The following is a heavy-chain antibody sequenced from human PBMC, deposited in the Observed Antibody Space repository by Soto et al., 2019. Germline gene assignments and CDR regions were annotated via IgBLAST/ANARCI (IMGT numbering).Heavy chain of an antibody. CDR1: GGSISSYF. CDR3: AREGYYGSGSYGGHLLIDY. J-gene: IGHJ4*02. CDR2: IYYSGST. D-gene: IGHD3-10*01. V-gene: IGHV4-59*01. Sequence: QVQLQESGPGLVKPSETLSLTCTVSGGSISSYFWSWIRQPPGKGLEWIGYIYYSGSTNYNPSLKSRVTISVDTSKNQLSLKLSSVTAADTAVYYCAREGYYGSGSYGGHLLIDYWGQGTLVTVSS.